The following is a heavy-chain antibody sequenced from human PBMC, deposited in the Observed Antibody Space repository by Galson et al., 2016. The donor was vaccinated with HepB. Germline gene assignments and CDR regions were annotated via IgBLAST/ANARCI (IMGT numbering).Heavy chain of an antibody. Sequence: SLRLSCAASGFTFSNYWIHWVRQAPGKGLVWVSRINNDGSDTAYADSVKGRFTLSRDNAKNTLYLQMNSLSAEDTAVYYCAKSIDRGGFYFERGADYWGQGTLVTVSS. CDR3: AKSIDRGGFYFERGADY. D-gene: IGHD3-22*01. CDR2: INNDGSDT. V-gene: IGHV3-74*01. CDR1: GFTFSNYW. J-gene: IGHJ4*02.